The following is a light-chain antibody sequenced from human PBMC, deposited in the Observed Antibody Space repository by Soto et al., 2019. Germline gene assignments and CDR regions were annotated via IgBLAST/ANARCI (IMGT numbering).Light chain of an antibody. CDR2: DAS. J-gene: IGKJ1*01. Sequence: AIQLTQSPSSVSASVGDSVTITCRASQGISSALAWYQQTPGRAPKLLIYDASTLESGVPSRFSGSRSGTDFTLTVSSLQPEDFATYYCQQSYSTPRTFGQGTKVDIK. V-gene: IGKV1-13*02. CDR1: QGISSA. CDR3: QQSYSTPRT.